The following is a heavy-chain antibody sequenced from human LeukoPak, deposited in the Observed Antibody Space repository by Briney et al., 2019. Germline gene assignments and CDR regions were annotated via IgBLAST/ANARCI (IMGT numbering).Heavy chain of an antibody. J-gene: IGHJ4*02. CDR1: GGSISTSNW. Sequence: SETLSLTCGVSGGSISTSNWWCWVRQSPGKGLEWIGEIFHSGSTNYNPSLKSRVTISVDTSKNQFSLKLNSVTATDTAVYYCARHYGPWGQGTLVTVSS. CDR3: ARHYGP. D-gene: IGHD3-16*01. V-gene: IGHV4/OR15-8*01. CDR2: IFHSGST.